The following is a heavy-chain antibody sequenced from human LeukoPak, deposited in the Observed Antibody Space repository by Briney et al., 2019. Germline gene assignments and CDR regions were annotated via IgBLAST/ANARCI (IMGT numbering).Heavy chain of an antibody. CDR1: GRSIRTYY. Sequence: PSETLSLTCTVSGRSIRTYYWSWIRQPPGKGLEWIGYIHYSGSTNYNPSLKSRVTISVDTSKNQFSLNLSSVTAADTAVYYCARTGEYSGSGPSWAFDIWGQGTMVTVSS. J-gene: IGHJ3*02. V-gene: IGHV4-59*08. CDR3: ARTGEYSGSGPSWAFDI. CDR2: IHYSGST. D-gene: IGHD3-10*01.